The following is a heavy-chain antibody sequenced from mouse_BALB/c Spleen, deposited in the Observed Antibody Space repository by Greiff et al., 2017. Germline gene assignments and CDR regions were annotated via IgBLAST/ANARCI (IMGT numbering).Heavy chain of an antibody. V-gene: IGHV5-6*02. CDR1: GFTFSSYG. D-gene: IGHD2-1*01. CDR3: ARRDGNLGYFDV. CDR2: ISSGGSYT. J-gene: IGHJ1*01. Sequence: EVKLVESGGDLVKPGGSLKLSCAASGFTFSSYGMSWVRQTPDKRLEWVATISSGGSYTYYPDSVKGRFTISRDNAKNTLYLQMSSLKSEDTAMYYCARRDGNLGYFDVWGAGTTVTVSS.